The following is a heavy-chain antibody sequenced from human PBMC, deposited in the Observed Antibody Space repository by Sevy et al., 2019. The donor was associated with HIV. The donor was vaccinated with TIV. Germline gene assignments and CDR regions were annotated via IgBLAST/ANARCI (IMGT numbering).Heavy chain of an antibody. V-gene: IGHV3-53*01. J-gene: IGHJ6*02. Sequence: GGSLRLSCAVSGFTLTNEFFSWVRQAPGKGLEWVAVVYSGGATYYADSVKGRFTISRDKSKCTLYLQMKSLRTEDTAVYYGVRMGYCRGGTCFSGFYYAMDVRGQGTMVTVSS. CDR1: GFTLTNEF. D-gene: IGHD2-15*01. CDR3: VRMGYCRGGTCFSGFYYAMDV. CDR2: VYSGGAT.